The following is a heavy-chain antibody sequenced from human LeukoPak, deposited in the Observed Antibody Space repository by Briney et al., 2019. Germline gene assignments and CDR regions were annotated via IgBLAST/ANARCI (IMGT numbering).Heavy chain of an antibody. V-gene: IGHV4-59*08. CDR2: IYYSESP. J-gene: IGHJ4*02. D-gene: IGHD3-22*01. CDR1: GGPIRSYY. CDR3: ARHWKYNDSSGLYFDY. Sequence: TETLPLTCTVYGGPIRSYYWSWIRQPPGKGLERIGPIYYSESPNYNPSLQSRVTISEDTSHNQLSLEQSSVTAAGTAVYYCARHWKYNDSSGLYFDYWGQGTLVTVSS.